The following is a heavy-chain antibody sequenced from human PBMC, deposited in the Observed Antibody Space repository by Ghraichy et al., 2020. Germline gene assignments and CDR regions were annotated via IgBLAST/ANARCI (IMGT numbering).Heavy chain of an antibody. CDR2: IYYSGST. V-gene: IGHV4-31*03. J-gene: IGHJ4*02. Sequence: SETLSLTCTVSGGSISSGGYYWSWIRQHPGKGLEWIGYIYYSGSTYYNPSLKSRVTISVDTSKNQFSLKLSSVTAADTAVYYCARGDYYDSSGYYTSTNFDYWGQGTLVTVSS. CDR1: GGSISSGGYY. D-gene: IGHD3-22*01. CDR3: ARGDYYDSSGYYTSTNFDY.